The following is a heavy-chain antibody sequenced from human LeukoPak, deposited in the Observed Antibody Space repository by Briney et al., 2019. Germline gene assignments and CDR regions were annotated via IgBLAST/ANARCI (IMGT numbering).Heavy chain of an antibody. CDR1: GKSMTSDGYS. CDR2: IYNSVTT. Sequence: SETLSLTCDVSGKSMTSDGYSWNWIRQPPGKGLEWIGYIYNSVTTYYNPSLKSRVTMSVDRSKNQFSLYLSSVTAADTAVYYCARSWHYYDSSAYSHYFDYWGQGAQVTVSS. CDR3: ARSWHYYDSSAYSHYFDY. D-gene: IGHD3-22*01. J-gene: IGHJ4*02. V-gene: IGHV4-30-2*01.